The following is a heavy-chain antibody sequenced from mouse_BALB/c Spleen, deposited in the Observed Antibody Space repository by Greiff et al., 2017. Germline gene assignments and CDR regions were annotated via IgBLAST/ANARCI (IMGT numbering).Heavy chain of an antibody. CDR3: TRDTTVVPFAY. J-gene: IGHJ3*01. CDR2: IYPSDSYT. V-gene: IGHV1-69*02. D-gene: IGHD1-1*01. Sequence: QVQLQQPGAELVRPGASVKLSCKASGYTFTSYWINWVKQRPGQGLEWIGNIYPSDSYTNYNQKFKDKATLTVDKSSSTAYMQLSSPTSEDSAVYYCTRDTTVVPFAYWGQGTLVTVSA. CDR1: GYTFTSYW.